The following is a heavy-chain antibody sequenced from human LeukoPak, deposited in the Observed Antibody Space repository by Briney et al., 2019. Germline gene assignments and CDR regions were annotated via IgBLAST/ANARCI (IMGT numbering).Heavy chain of an antibody. CDR2: IYYSGST. Sequence: PSETLSLTCTVSGGSISSYYWSWIRQPAGKGLEWIGYIYYSGSTNYNPSLESRVTISVDTSKNQFSLRLSSVTAADTAVYYCASGYSSGWEPYYFDYWGQGTLVTVSS. CDR3: ASGYSSGWEPYYFDY. J-gene: IGHJ4*02. D-gene: IGHD6-19*01. CDR1: GGSISSYY. V-gene: IGHV4-59*08.